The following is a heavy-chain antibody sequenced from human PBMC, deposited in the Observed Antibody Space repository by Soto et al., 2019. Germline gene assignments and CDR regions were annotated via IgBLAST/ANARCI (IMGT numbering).Heavy chain of an antibody. CDR3: ARAIQFLGPYYSGMDV. V-gene: IGHV1-69*13. CDR1: GGTFSSYA. CDR2: IIPIFGTA. J-gene: IGHJ6*02. D-gene: IGHD3-3*01. Sequence: GASVKVSCKASGGTFSSYAISWVRQAPGQGLEWMGGIIPIFGTANYAQKFQGRVTITADESTSTAYMELSSLRSEDTAVYYCARAIQFLGPYYSGMDVWGQGTTVTVSS.